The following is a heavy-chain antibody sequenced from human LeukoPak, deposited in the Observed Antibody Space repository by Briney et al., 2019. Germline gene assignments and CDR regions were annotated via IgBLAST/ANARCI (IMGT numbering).Heavy chain of an antibody. J-gene: IGHJ5*02. CDR1: GYIFSGYY. CDR2: INPNSGGA. CDR3: AKGPPEYCSGGRCHSGRNWIDP. V-gene: IGHV1-2*02. D-gene: IGHD2-15*01. Sequence: GASVKVSCKASGYIFSGYYMHWLRQAPGQGLEWMGWINPNSGGADYAQKFQGRVTMTRDTSISTAYMALSRLRSDDTAVYYCAKGPPEYCSGGRCHSGRNWIDPWGQGTLVTVSS.